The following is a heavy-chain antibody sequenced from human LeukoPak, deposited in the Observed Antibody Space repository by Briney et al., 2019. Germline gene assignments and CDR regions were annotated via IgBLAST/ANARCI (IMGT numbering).Heavy chain of an antibody. J-gene: IGHJ4*02. V-gene: IGHV3-23*01. Sequence: SGGSLRLSCAASGFTVNNYAMSWVRQAPGKGLEWVSAISGSGGATYYADSVKGRFTISRDNSKNTLYLQMNSLRAEDTALYYCASLDYFDSSDYGDYWGQGTLVTVSS. CDR2: ISGSGGAT. CDR1: GFTVNNYA. CDR3: ASLDYFDSSDYGDY. D-gene: IGHD3-22*01.